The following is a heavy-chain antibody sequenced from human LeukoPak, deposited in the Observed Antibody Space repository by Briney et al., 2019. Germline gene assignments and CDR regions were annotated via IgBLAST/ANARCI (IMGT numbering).Heavy chain of an antibody. CDR3: ARVFCGGDCSDAFDI. D-gene: IGHD2-21*02. Sequence: GGSLRLSCAASGFNFSSYSMNWVRQAPGKGLEWVSSISSSSSYIYYADSVKGRFTISRDNAKNSLYLQMNSLRAEDTAVYYCARVFCGGDCSDAFDIWGQGTMVTVSS. V-gene: IGHV3-21*01. J-gene: IGHJ3*02. CDR1: GFNFSSYS. CDR2: ISSSSSYI.